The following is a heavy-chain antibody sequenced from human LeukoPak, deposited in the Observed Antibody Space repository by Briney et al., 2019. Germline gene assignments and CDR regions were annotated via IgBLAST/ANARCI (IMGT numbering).Heavy chain of an antibody. CDR3: ARGDVVVVGSASDY. CDR1: GFTFSSNA. D-gene: IGHD2-15*01. CDR2: ISYDGSDK. V-gene: IGHV3-30*03. J-gene: IGHJ4*02. Sequence: GGSLRLSCAASGFTFSSNATHWGRHPPRKGMELEAVISYDGSDKYYADSVKGRFNVSRDHSKNTLYLQMNSLRAEGTAVYFCARGDVVVVGSASDYWGQGTLVTVSS.